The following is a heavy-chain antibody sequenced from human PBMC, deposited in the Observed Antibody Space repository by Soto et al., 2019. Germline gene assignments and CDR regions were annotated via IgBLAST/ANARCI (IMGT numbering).Heavy chain of an antibody. D-gene: IGHD3-16*01. V-gene: IGHV3-9*02. CDR3: AQAWGEIDY. CDR2: ISWNSDTI. CDR1: GFTSDHYA. J-gene: IGHJ4*02. Sequence: GGSLRLSCAASGFTSDHYAIHWVRQAPGKGLEWVSGISWNSDTIEYADSVKGRFTVSRDNAKNSMFLQLNSLGPEDTAVYYCAQAWGEIDYWGPGTLVTVSS.